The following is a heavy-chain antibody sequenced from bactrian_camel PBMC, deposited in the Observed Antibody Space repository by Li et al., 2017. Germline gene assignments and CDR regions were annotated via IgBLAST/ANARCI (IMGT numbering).Heavy chain of an antibody. J-gene: IGHJ4*01. CDR2: FEKSGSI. Sequence: HVQLVESGGGSVQAGGSLRLSCAASGYTYSTNCMGWFRQAPGREREEVASFEKSGSIRYADAVKGRFTISQDNRKNTVFLQMSTLEPEDTAIYYCAAADRGNCHTRYDYQYWGQGTQVTVS. CDR3: AAADRGNCHTRYDYQY. V-gene: IGHV3S53*01. D-gene: IGHD7*01. CDR1: GYTYSTNC.